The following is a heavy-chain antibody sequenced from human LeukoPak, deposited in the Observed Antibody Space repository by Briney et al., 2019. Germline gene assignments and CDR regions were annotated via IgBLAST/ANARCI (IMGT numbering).Heavy chain of an antibody. J-gene: IGHJ4*02. CDR1: GYTFTGYY. CDR3: ARTLSRIAAAGNY. CDR2: INPNSGGT. V-gene: IGHV1-2*02. Sequence: EASVKVSCEASGYTFTGYYMHWVRQAPGQGLEWMGWINPNSGGTNYAQKFQGKVTMTRDTSISTAYMELSRLRSDDTAVYYCARTLSRIAAAGNYWGQGTLVTVSS. D-gene: IGHD6-13*01.